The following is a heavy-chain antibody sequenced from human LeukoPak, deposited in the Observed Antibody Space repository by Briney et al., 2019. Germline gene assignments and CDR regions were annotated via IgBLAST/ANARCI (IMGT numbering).Heavy chain of an antibody. V-gene: IGHV4-4*09. Sequence: SETLSLTCTVSGGSISSYYWSWIRQPPGKGLEWIGYIYTSGSTNYNPSLKSRVTISVDTSKNQFSLKLSSVTAADTAVYYCASSSQYQLLSSGFDIWGQGTMVTVSS. CDR1: GGSISSYY. J-gene: IGHJ3*02. CDR2: IYTSGST. D-gene: IGHD2-2*01. CDR3: ASSSQYQLLSSGFDI.